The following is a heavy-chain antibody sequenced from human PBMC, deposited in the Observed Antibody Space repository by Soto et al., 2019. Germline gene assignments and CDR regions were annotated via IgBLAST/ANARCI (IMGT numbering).Heavy chain of an antibody. V-gene: IGHV2-5*02. CDR2: IYWDDDK. CDR1: GFSLSTSGVG. Sequence: QITLKESGPTLVNPTQTLTLTCTFSGFSLSTSGVGVGWIRQPPGKALEWLALIYWDDDKRYSPSLKSRLTITKDTSKNQVVLTMTNMDPVDTATYYCAHTYYDFWSGYYADNWFDPWGQGTLVTVSS. J-gene: IGHJ5*02. D-gene: IGHD3-3*01. CDR3: AHTYYDFWSGYYADNWFDP.